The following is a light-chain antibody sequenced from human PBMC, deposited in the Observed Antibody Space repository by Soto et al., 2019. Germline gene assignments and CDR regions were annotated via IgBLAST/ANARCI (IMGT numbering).Light chain of an antibody. Sequence: QSALTQPASVSGSPGQSITISCTGTSSDVGAYDYVSWYQQHPGKAPKLIIYDVSNRPSGVSNRFSGSKSGNTASLTISGLQAEYEADYYCRSYTSSLTLVFGGGTKLTVL. CDR3: RSYTSSLTLV. J-gene: IGLJ2*01. V-gene: IGLV2-14*01. CDR2: DVS. CDR1: SSDVGAYDY.